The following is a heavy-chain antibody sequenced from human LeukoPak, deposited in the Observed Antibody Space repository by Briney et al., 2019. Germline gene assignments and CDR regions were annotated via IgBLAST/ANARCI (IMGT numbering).Heavy chain of an antibody. V-gene: IGHV4-4*07. CDR3: ARDPGPYCGGDCSFDY. Sequence: SETLSLTCTVSGGSISSYYWSWLRQPAGKGLGWIGRIYTSGSTNYNPSLKSRVTMSVDTSKNQFSLKLSSVTAADTAVYYCARDPGPYCGGDCSFDYWGQGTLVTVSS. CDR2: IYTSGST. J-gene: IGHJ4*02. D-gene: IGHD2-21*02. CDR1: GGSISSYY.